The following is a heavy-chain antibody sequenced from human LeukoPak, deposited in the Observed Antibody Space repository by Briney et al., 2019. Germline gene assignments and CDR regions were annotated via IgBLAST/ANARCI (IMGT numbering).Heavy chain of an antibody. CDR3: ARDLRNYFAY. Sequence: GGSLRLSCAASGFTFSGYSMNWVRQAPGKGLEWVSYISSSSSTIYYADSVKGRFTISRDNAKNSLYLQMNSLRAEDTAVYYCARDLRNYFAYWGQGTLVTVSS. J-gene: IGHJ4*02. V-gene: IGHV3-48*01. D-gene: IGHD5/OR15-5a*01. CDR1: GFTFSGYS. CDR2: ISSSSSTI.